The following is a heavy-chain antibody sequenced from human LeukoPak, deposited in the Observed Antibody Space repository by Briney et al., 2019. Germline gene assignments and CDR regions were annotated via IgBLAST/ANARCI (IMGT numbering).Heavy chain of an antibody. CDR3: ARGEEFGEFFDY. J-gene: IGHJ4*02. V-gene: IGHV1-8*01. D-gene: IGHD3-10*01. CDR2: MNPNSGNT. CDR1: GYTFTSYD. Sequence: ASVKVSCKASGYTFTSYDINWVRQATGQGLEWMGWMNPNSGNTGYAQKFQGRVTMTRNTSISTAYKELSSLRSEDTAVYYCARGEEFGEFFDYWGQGTLVTVSS.